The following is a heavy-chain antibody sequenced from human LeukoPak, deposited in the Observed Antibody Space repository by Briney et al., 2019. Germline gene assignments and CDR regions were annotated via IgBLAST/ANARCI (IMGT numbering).Heavy chain of an antibody. CDR2: INTNTGNP. V-gene: IGHV7-4-1*02. J-gene: IGHJ4*02. CDR1: GYTFTRNG. Sequence: GASVKVSCKTSGYTFTRNGISWVRQAPGQGLEWMGWINTNTGNPTYAQGFTGRFVFSLDTSVSTAYLQINSLKAEDTAVYYCAKDVSGGMNWLQFIFDYWGQGTLVTVSS. CDR3: AKDVSGGMNWLQFIFDY. D-gene: IGHD5-24*01.